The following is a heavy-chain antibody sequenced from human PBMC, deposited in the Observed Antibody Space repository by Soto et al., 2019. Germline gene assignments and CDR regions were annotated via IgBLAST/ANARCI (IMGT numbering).Heavy chain of an antibody. Sequence: ASVKVSCKASGYTFTSYGIIWGRQAPGQGLEWMGWISDYNGNTNEAQKLQGRVTMTTDTSTSTAYMELRSLRSDDTAVYYCARSYGDYKVYFDYWGQGTLVTVSS. CDR2: ISDYNGNT. J-gene: IGHJ4*02. CDR3: ARSYGDYKVYFDY. D-gene: IGHD4-17*01. CDR1: GYTFTSYG. V-gene: IGHV1-18*01.